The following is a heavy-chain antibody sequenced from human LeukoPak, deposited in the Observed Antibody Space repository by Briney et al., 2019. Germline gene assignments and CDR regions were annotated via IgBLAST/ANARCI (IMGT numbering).Heavy chain of an antibody. J-gene: IGHJ2*01. V-gene: IGHV3-13*01. CDR3: TKEFCGSRAACAGGSYYDF. Sequence: GGSLRLSCAASGFTFSKHDFHWVRQAPGKVLEWVAAIGVTGDTYYADSVKGRFTISREDAAHSLYLQMRRLGAGDTALYYCTKEFCGSRAACAGGSYYDFWGRGALVTVSS. D-gene: IGHD2-15*01. CDR2: IGVTGDT. CDR1: GFTFSKHD.